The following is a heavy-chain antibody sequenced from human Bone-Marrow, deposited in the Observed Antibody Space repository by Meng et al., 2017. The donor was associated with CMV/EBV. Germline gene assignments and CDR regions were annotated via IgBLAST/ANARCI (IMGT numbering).Heavy chain of an antibody. V-gene: IGHV3-74*01. CDR1: GFTFSSYW. Sequence: GESLKISCAASGFTFSSYWMHWVRQAPGKGLVWVSRINSDGSSTSYADSVKGRFTISRDNAKNTLYLQMNSLRAEDTAVYYCARSVRFLEWLLDYWGQGTLVTVSS. CDR3: ARSVRFLEWLLDY. D-gene: IGHD3-3*01. J-gene: IGHJ4*02. CDR2: INSDGSST.